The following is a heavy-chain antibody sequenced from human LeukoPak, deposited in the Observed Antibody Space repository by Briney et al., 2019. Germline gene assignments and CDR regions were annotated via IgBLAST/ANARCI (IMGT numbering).Heavy chain of an antibody. Sequence: GGSLRLSCAASGFTVSSNYMSWVRQAPGKGLEWVSFIYSGGSTYYADSVKGRFAISRDNSKNTLYLQMNSLRAEDTAVYYCAKVPLIAAPKHFDYWGQGTLVTVSS. CDR1: GFTVSSNY. V-gene: IGHV3-66*01. D-gene: IGHD6-13*01. J-gene: IGHJ4*02. CDR3: AKVPLIAAPKHFDY. CDR2: IYSGGST.